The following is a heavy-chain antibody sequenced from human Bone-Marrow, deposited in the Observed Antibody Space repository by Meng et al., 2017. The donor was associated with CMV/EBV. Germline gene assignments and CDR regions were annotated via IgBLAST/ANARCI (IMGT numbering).Heavy chain of an antibody. CDR1: GFTFTSYA. Sequence: GESLKISCAASGFTFTSYAMSWVRQAPGKGLEWVSTISASGGTTYYADSVKGRFPISRDNSKNTLYLQMNSLRAEDTAVYYCAKYVSPTGNYYFHYWGQGTRVTVSS. D-gene: IGHD4-23*01. CDR3: AKYVSPTGNYYFHY. V-gene: IGHV3-23*01. J-gene: IGHJ4*02. CDR2: ISASGGTT.